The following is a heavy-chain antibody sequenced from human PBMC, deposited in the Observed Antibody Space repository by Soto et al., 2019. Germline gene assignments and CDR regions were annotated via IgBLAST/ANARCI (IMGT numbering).Heavy chain of an antibody. D-gene: IGHD2-8*02. CDR1: GFTFSSYG. CDR3: SKSDEGLAPGLLHDAFDI. CDR2: ISYDGSNK. V-gene: IGHV3-30*18. J-gene: IGHJ3*02. Sequence: GGSLRLSCAASGFTFSSYGMHWVRQAPGKGLEWVAVISYDGSNKYYADSVKGRFTISRDNSKNTLNMKMKSLRAEETAVYYCSKSDEGLAPGLLHDAFDIWGQGTMVTVSS.